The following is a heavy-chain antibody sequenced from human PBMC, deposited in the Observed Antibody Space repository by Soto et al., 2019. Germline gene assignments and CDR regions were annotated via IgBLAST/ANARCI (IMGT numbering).Heavy chain of an antibody. CDR1: GDSISSGGYF. CDR2: IFYSGTT. D-gene: IGHD2-2*01. CDR3: ARVGLYCSSTSCSVGRSWFDP. Sequence: SETLSLTCTVSGDSISSGGYFWNWIRHHPGKGLEWIGYIFYSGTTFYNPSLKSRLSISVDTSNNQFSLNLTSVTAADTAVYYCARVGLYCSSTSCSVGRSWFDPWGQGTLVTVSS. J-gene: IGHJ5*02. V-gene: IGHV4-31*03.